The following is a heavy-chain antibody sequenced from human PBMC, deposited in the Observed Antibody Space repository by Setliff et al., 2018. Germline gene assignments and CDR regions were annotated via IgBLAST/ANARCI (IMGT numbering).Heavy chain of an antibody. CDR2: INHSGST. CDR3: ARGKNGSRQLVVLGWFDP. D-gene: IGHD3-22*01. CDR1: GGSFSGYY. V-gene: IGHV4-34*01. J-gene: IGHJ5*02. Sequence: SETLSLTCAVYGGSFSGYYWSWIRQPPGKGLEWIGEINHSGSTNYNPSLKSRVTISVXXXKNXFSXXXXXXXAXDTAVYYCARGKNGSRQLVVLGWFDPWGQGTLVTVS.